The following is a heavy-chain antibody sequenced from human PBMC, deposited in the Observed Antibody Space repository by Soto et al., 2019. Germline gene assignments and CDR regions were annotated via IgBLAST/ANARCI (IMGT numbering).Heavy chain of an antibody. D-gene: IGHD6-13*01. J-gene: IGHJ6*03. V-gene: IGHV4-31*03. CDR3: AREIAAAGDYYYYYMDD. Sequence: QVQLQESGPGLVKPSQTLSLTCTVSGGSISSGGYYWSWIRQHPGKGLEWIGYIYYSGSTYYNPSLKIRVTISVDTSNNQFSLKLSSVTAADTAVYYCAREIAAAGDYYYYYMDDWGKGTTVTVSS. CDR2: IYYSGST. CDR1: GGSISSGGYY.